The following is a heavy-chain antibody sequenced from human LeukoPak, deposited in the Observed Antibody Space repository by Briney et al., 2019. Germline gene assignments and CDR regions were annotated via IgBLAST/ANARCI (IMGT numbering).Heavy chain of an antibody. J-gene: IGHJ4*02. CDR1: GYTFTAYY. CDR2: IIPILGIA. Sequence: APVKVSCKASGYTFTAYYMYWVRQAPGQGLEWMGRIIPILGIANYTQKFQGRVTITADESTSTAYMELSSLRSEDTAVYYCARGSNYFSLGFGYWGQGTLVTVSS. D-gene: IGHD4-11*01. V-gene: IGHV1-69*04. CDR3: ARGSNYFSLGFGY.